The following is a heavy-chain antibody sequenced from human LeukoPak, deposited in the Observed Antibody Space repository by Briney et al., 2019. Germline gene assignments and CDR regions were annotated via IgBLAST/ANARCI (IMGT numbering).Heavy chain of an antibody. D-gene: IGHD2-15*01. CDR2: MNPNSGNT. Sequence: ASVKVSCKASGYTFTSYDINWVRQATGQGLEWMGWMNPNSGNTGYAQKFQGRVTMTRDTSISTAYMELSRLRSDDTAVYYCARVRCSGGSCYRPDAFDIWGQGTMVTVSS. CDR3: ARVRCSGGSCYRPDAFDI. J-gene: IGHJ3*02. CDR1: GYTFTSYD. V-gene: IGHV1-8*01.